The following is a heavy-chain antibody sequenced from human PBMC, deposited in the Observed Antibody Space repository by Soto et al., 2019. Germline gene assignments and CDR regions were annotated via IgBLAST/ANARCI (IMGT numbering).Heavy chain of an antibody. CDR3: ARGGHYYFGRDV. Sequence: QVQLVQSGAEVKKPGASVKVSCKASGYTFTTYVMHWVRQAPGQRLEWMGWINAGNDNTKYSEKFQGRVTITRDTSASTDYMELSSLSSEDTAVYYCARGGHYYFGRDVWGQGTTVTVSS. D-gene: IGHD5-12*01. V-gene: IGHV1-3*01. CDR1: GYTFTTYV. J-gene: IGHJ6*02. CDR2: INAGNDNT.